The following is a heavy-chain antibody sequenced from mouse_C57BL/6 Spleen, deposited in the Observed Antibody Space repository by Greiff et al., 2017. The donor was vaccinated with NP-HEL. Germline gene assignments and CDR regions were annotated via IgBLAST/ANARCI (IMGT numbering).Heavy chain of an antibody. Sequence: QVQLKESGAELVRPGASVTLSCKASGYTFTDYEMHWVKQTPVHGLEWIGAIDPETGGTAYNQKFKGKAILTADKSSSTAYMELRSLTSEDSAVYYCTSWNYYGSSLDYWGQGTTLTVSS. D-gene: IGHD1-1*01. CDR1: GYTFTDYE. V-gene: IGHV1-15*01. CDR2: IDPETGGT. J-gene: IGHJ2*01. CDR3: TSWNYYGSSLDY.